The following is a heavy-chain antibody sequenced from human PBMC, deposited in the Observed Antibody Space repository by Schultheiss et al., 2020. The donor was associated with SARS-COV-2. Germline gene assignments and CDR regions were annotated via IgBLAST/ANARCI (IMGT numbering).Heavy chain of an antibody. CDR3: VRGARYNWNDAGWFDP. CDR2: IYHSGST. V-gene: IGHV4-38-2*01. D-gene: IGHD1-20*01. J-gene: IGHJ5*02. Sequence: SQTLSLTCAVSGYSISSGYYWGWIRQPPGKGLEWIGSIYHSGSTYYNPSLKSRVTISVDTSKNQFSLRLTSVTAADTAVYYCVRGARYNWNDAGWFDPWGQGTLVTVSS. CDR1: GYSISSGYY.